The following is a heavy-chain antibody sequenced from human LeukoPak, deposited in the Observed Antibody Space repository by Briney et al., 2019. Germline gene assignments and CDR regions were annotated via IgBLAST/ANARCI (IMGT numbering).Heavy chain of an antibody. CDR2: ISGSGGST. J-gene: IGHJ1*01. D-gene: IGHD1-26*01. CDR3: AKDGVGATTRSEYFQH. Sequence: QPGGSLRLSCAASGFTFSSYAMSWVRHAPGKGLELVSAISGSGGSTYYADSVRGRFTISRDNSMNTLYLQMNSLRAEDTAVYYCAKDGVGATTRSEYFQHWGQGTLVTVSS. V-gene: IGHV3-23*01. CDR1: GFTFSSYA.